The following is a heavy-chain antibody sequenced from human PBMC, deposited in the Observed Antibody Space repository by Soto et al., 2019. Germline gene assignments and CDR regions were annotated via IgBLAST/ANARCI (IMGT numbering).Heavy chain of an antibody. D-gene: IGHD3-3*01. CDR3: ARSNPYYDFWSGYYFDY. Sequence: SETLSLTCTVSGGSISTYYWSWIRQRPGKGLEWIGYIYYSGSTNYNPSLKSRVTISVDTSENQFSLKLSSVTAADTAVYYCARSNPYYDFWSGYYFDYWGQGTLVTVSS. V-gene: IGHV4-59*01. CDR1: GGSISTYY. J-gene: IGHJ4*02. CDR2: IYYSGST.